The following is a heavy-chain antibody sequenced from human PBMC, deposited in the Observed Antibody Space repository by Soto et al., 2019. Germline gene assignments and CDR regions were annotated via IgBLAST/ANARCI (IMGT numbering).Heavy chain of an antibody. V-gene: IGHV3-53*04. Sequence: PGGSLRLSCAASGFTFSSYSMNWVRQAPGKGLEWVSVIYSGGSTYYADSVKGRFTISRHNSKNTLYLQMNSLRAEDTAVYYCARVGLWAGIAAAGARPDPIYWGQGTTVTVSS. D-gene: IGHD6-13*01. CDR1: GFTFSSYS. CDR2: IYSGGST. CDR3: ARVGLWAGIAAAGARPDPIY. J-gene: IGHJ6*02.